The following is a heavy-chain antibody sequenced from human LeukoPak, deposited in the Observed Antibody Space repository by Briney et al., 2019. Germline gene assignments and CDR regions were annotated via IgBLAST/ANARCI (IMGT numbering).Heavy chain of an antibody. D-gene: IGHD3-22*01. Sequence: GRSLRLSCAASGFTFSSYGMHWVRQAPGKGLEWVSAISGSGGSTYYADSVKGRFTISRDNSKNTLYLQMNSLRAEDTAVYYCAKIDDSSGYYLGDYWGQGTLVTVSS. CDR1: GFTFSSYG. CDR3: AKIDDSSGYYLGDY. V-gene: IGHV3-23*01. CDR2: ISGSGGST. J-gene: IGHJ4*02.